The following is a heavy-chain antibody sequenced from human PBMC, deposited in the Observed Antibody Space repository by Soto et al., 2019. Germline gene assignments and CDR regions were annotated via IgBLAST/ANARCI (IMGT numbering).Heavy chain of an antibody. Sequence: ASVKVSCKASGYTFTSYYMHWVRQAPGQGLEWMGWISAYNGNTNYAQKLQGRVTMTTDTSTSTAYMELRSLRSDDTAVYYCARVNHHYYDSSGYRSWGQGTLVTVSS. J-gene: IGHJ4*02. CDR3: ARVNHHYYDSSGYRS. D-gene: IGHD3-22*01. CDR1: GYTFTSYY. CDR2: ISAYNGNT. V-gene: IGHV1-18*04.